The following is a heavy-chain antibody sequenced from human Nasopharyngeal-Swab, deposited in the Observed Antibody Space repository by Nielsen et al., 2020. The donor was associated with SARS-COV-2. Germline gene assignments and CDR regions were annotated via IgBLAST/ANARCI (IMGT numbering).Heavy chain of an antibody. V-gene: IGHV3-53*01. CDR3: AKGPYGQQLGIYYFDY. J-gene: IGHJ4*02. CDR2: IYSGGST. Sequence: GESLKISCAASGFTVSSNYMSWVRQAPGKGLEWVSVIYSGGSTYYADSVKGRFTISRDNSKNTLYLQMNSLRAEDTAVYYCAKGPYGQQLGIYYFDYWGQGTLVTVSS. CDR1: GFTVSSNY. D-gene: IGHD6-13*01.